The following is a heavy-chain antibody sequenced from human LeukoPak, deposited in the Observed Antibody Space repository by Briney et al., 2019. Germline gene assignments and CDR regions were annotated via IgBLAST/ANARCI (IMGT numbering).Heavy chain of an antibody. V-gene: IGHV3-9*01. CDR1: GFTFDDYA. CDR2: ISWNSGSI. D-gene: IGHD2-2*02. J-gene: IGHJ4*02. Sequence: GGSLRLSCAASGFTFDDYAMHWVRQAPGKGLEWVSGISWNSGSIGYADSVKGRFTISRDNAKNSLYLQMNSLRAEDTAVYYCARDLSNLAVVVPAAISYFDYWGQGTLVTVSS. CDR3: ARDLSNLAVVVPAAISYFDY.